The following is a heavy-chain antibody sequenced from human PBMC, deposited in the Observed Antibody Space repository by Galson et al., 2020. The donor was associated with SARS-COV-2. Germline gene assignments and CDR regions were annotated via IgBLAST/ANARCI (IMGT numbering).Heavy chain of an antibody. Sequence: SETLSLTCTVSGGSISSSSYYWGWIRQPPGKGLEWIGSIYYSGSTYYNPSLKSRVTISVDTSKNQFSLKLSSVTAADTAVYYCNIKSNYDFWSGYPDVGYWGQGTLVTVSS. CDR1: GGSISSSSYY. CDR3: NIKSNYDFWSGYPDVGY. CDR2: IYYSGST. V-gene: IGHV4-39*07. J-gene: IGHJ4*02. D-gene: IGHD3-3*01.